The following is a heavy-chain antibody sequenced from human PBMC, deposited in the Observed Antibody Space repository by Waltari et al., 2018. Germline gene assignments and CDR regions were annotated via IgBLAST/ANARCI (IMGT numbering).Heavy chain of an antibody. Sequence: QLQLQESGPGLVKPSETLSLTCTVSGGSISSSSYYWGWIRQPPGKGLEWIGSIYYSGSTYYNPSLKSRVTISVDTSKNQFSLKLSSVTAADTAVYYCASRTAAGTFQHWGQGTLVTVSS. CDR3: ASRTAAGTFQH. CDR2: IYYSGST. CDR1: GGSISSSSYY. D-gene: IGHD6-13*01. J-gene: IGHJ1*01. V-gene: IGHV4-39*07.